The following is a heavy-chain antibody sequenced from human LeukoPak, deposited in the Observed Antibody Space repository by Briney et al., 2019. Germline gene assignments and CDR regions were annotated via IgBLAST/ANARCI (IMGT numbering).Heavy chain of an antibody. Sequence: GGSLRLSCAASGFTFISYAMSWVRQAPGKGLEWVSAISGSGGSTYYADSVKGRFTNSRDNPKNTLYLQMNSLRAEDTAVYYCAKDPYTYGAYYFDYWGQGTLVTVSS. CDR2: ISGSGGST. CDR3: AKDPYTYGAYYFDY. J-gene: IGHJ4*02. CDR1: GFTFISYA. D-gene: IGHD4-17*01. V-gene: IGHV3-23*01.